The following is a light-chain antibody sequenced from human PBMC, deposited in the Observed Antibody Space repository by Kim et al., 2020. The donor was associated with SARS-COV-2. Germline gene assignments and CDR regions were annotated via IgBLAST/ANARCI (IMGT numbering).Light chain of an antibody. J-gene: IGKJ1*01. CDR2: AAS. CDR3: QQYYSYPWT. Sequence: AIRMNQSPSSLSASTGDRVTITCRASQGISSYLAWYQQKPGKAPKLLIYAASTLQSGVPSRFSGSGSGTDFTLTISCLQSEDFATYYCQQYYSYPWTFGQGTKVDIK. CDR1: QGISSY. V-gene: IGKV1-8*01.